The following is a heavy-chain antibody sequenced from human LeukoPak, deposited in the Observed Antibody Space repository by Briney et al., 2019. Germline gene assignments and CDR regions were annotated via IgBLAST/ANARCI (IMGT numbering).Heavy chain of an antibody. CDR2: ITYSGGAT. CDR1: GFTFTTYA. Sequence: GGSLRLSCAASGFTFTTYAMTWVRQAPGKGLEWVSTITYSGGATYSADSVKGRFTISRDNSKDTLYLQMNSLRVEDTALYYCATGAFDYWGQGTLVTVSS. D-gene: IGHD4/OR15-4a*01. V-gene: IGHV3-23*01. CDR3: ATGAFDY. J-gene: IGHJ4*02.